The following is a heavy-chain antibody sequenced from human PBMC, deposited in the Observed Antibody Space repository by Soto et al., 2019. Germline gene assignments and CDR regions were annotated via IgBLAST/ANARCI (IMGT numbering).Heavy chain of an antibody. D-gene: IGHD2-15*01. V-gene: IGHV1-69*01. CDR3: ARGTATLMVVAPNYYYGMDV. CDR2: VIPIFGTA. Sequence: VQLVQSGAEAKKPGSSVKVSCKASGGTFSSYAISLVRQAPGHGPEWTGGVIPIFGTANYAQKFQGGVTITADESTSTAYRVLRSRRSGDKAVYYCARGTATLMVVAPNYYYGMDVWGQGTTVTVS. J-gene: IGHJ6*02. CDR1: GGTFSSYA.